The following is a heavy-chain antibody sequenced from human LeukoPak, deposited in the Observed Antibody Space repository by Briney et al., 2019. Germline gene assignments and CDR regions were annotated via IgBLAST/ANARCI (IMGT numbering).Heavy chain of an antibody. V-gene: IGHV3-53*01. J-gene: IGHJ4*02. Sequence: GGSLRLSCAASGFTVTSNHMSWVRQAPGKGLEWVSVIYSGGSTDYADSVKGRFTISRDILKNTLYLQMNSLRAEDTAVYYCARGPAGYNWGQGTLVTVSS. D-gene: IGHD1-1*01. CDR1: GFTVTSNH. CDR3: ARGPAGYN. CDR2: IYSGGST.